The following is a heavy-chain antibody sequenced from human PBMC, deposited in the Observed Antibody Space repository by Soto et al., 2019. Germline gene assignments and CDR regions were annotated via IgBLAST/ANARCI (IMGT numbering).Heavy chain of an antibody. CDR1: GFTFSGYE. Sequence: EVQLVESGGGLVQSGGSLRLSCAASGFTFSGYEMNWVRQAPGKGLEWVAYISDSGSTMFYPDSVKGRFTISRDNAKNSVYLQMNNLRGEDTAVYYCARDGTNISSWYFDLWGRGTPVTVSS. V-gene: IGHV3-48*03. CDR2: ISDSGSTM. CDR3: ARDGTNISSWYFDL. D-gene: IGHD6-13*01. J-gene: IGHJ2*01.